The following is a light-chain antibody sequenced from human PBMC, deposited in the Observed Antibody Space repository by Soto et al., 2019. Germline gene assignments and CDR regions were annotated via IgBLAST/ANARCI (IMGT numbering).Light chain of an antibody. CDR3: QQRWNWIT. CDR2: GAS. CDR1: QSVSSN. J-gene: IGKJ5*01. Sequence: EIVMTQSPATLSVSPGERATLSCRASQSVSSNLAWYQQRPGQPPRLLVYGASTTATGVPTRLSGSGSGTEFTLTIRSLQAEDYAVYYCQQRWNWITFGQGTRLEIK. V-gene: IGKV3-15*01.